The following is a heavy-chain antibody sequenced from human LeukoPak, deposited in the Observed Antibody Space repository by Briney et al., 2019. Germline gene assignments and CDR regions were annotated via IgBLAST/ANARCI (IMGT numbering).Heavy chain of an antibody. J-gene: IGHJ4*02. CDR1: GLTFDDYA. V-gene: IGHV3-9*01. CDR2: ISWNSGSI. D-gene: IGHD5-12*01. CDR3: AKAMGSRSGYAIDY. Sequence: GGSLRLSCAASGLTFDDYAMHWVRHAPGKGLEWVSGISWNSGSIGYADSVKGRFTISRDNAKNSLYLQMNSLRAEDTALYYCAKAMGSRSGYAIDYWGQGTLVTVSS.